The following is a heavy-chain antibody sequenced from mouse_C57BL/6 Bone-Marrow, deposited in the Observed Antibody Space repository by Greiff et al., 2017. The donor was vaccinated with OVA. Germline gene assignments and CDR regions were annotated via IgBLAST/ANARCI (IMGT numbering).Heavy chain of an antibody. CDR2: INPNNGGT. D-gene: IGHD4-1*01. V-gene: IGHV1-22*01. Sequence: EVQLQESGPELVKPGASVKMSCKASGYTFTDYNMHWVKQSHGKSLEWIGYINPNNGGTSYNQKFKGKATLTVNKSSSTAYMELRSLTSEDSAVYYCARGGANWESYAMDYWGQGTSVTVSS. CDR3: ARGGANWESYAMDY. J-gene: IGHJ4*01. CDR1: GYTFTDYN.